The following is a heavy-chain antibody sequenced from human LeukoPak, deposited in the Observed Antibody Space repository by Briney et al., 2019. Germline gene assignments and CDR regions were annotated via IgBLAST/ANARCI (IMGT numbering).Heavy chain of an antibody. D-gene: IGHD2-8*01. V-gene: IGHV3-64*01. CDR2: ISNNGGST. J-gene: IGHJ4*02. CDR3: ARGRDIVLMVYAMGGFDY. Sequence: GGSLRLSCAASGLTFSRYVMHWVRQAPGKGLEYVSAISNNGGSTYYANSVKGRFTISRDNSKNTLYLQMGSLRSEDTAVYYCARGRDIVLMVYAMGGFDYWGQGTLVTVSS. CDR1: GLTFSRYV.